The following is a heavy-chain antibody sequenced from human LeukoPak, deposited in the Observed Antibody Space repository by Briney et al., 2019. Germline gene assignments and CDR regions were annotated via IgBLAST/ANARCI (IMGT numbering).Heavy chain of an antibody. CDR1: GDSSSNSIYY. Sequence: SETLSLTCTVSGDSSSNSIYYWGWIRQPPGKGLEWIATIDYSGSTYYNPSLKSRATISIDTSKNQFSLKLSSVTAADTAVYYCAREYTLYRSGWFLDYWGQGTVVTVSS. CDR2: IDYSGST. J-gene: IGHJ4*02. CDR3: AREYTLYRSGWFLDY. D-gene: IGHD6-19*01. V-gene: IGHV4-39*07.